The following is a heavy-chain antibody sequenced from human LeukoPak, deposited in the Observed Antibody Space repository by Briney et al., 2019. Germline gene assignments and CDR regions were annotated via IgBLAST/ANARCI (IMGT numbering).Heavy chain of an antibody. CDR2: IHYSGNT. CDR1: GGSIDSGDYY. J-gene: IGHJ5*02. D-gene: IGHD3-3*01. V-gene: IGHV4-39*07. Sequence: SETLSLTCTVSGGSIDSGDYYWGWVRQPPGKGLECIASIHYSGNTYYDPSLKSRVTLSVDASKNQFSLTLSSVTAADTAIYYRARHTIQRSLGGVPDWFDPWGQGTLVTVSS. CDR3: ARHTIQRSLGGVPDWFDP.